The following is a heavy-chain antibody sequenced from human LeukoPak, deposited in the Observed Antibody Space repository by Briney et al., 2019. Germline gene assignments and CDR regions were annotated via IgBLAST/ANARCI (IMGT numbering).Heavy chain of an antibody. CDR3: ARHLPSAWFDP. V-gene: IGHV4-38-2*01. CDR1: GYPISSGYY. J-gene: IGHJ5*02. Sequence: SETLSLTCAVSGYPISSGYYWGWIRQPPGKGLEWIGSIYHSGSTYYNPSLKSRVTISVDTSKNQFSLKLSSVTAADTAVYYCARHLPSAWFDPWGQGTLVTVSS. CDR2: IYHSGST.